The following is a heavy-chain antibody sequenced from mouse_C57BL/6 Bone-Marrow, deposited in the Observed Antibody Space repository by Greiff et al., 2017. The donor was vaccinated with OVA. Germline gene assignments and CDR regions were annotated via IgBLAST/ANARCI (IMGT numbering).Heavy chain of an antibody. J-gene: IGHJ2*02. Sequence: VKLQESGAELVKPGASVKISCKASGYAFSGYWMNWVRQRPGKGLEWIGQIYPGDGDTNYIGNFKDKATLTADKSSSTAYMQLSSLTSEDSAVYFCARGIPFDQWGQDTSLTVSS. CDR2: IYPGDGDT. CDR1: GYAFSGYW. V-gene: IGHV1-80*01. CDR3: ARGIPFDQ.